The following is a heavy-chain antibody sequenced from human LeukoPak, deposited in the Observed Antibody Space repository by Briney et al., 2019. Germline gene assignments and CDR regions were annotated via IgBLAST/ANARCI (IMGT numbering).Heavy chain of an antibody. V-gene: IGHV3-43D*04. CDR1: GFTFNVFA. CDR2: FIWVGGST. J-gene: IGHJ5*02. CDR3: AKEGSGCSSTSCYRGGNWFDP. Sequence: GGSLRLSCAASGFTFNVFAVHGVRKARGKGLGWFSFFIWVGGSTYYADSVKGRYTISRDNSKNSLYLQMNSLRAEDTALYYCAKEGSGCSSTSCYRGGNWFDPWGQGTLVTVSS. D-gene: IGHD2-2*02.